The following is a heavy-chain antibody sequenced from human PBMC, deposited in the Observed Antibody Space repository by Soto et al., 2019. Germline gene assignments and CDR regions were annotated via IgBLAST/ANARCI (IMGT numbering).Heavy chain of an antibody. Sequence: SETLSLTCTVSGGSISSSSYYWGWIRQPPGKGLEWIGSIYYSGSTYYNPSLKSRVTISVDTSKNQFSLKLSSVTAADTAVYYCARHYYGSGSYYTPFYYHYWGDAILITV. CDR1: GGSISSSSYY. CDR3: ARHYYGSGSYYTPFYYHY. D-gene: IGHD3-10*01. CDR2: IYYSGST. V-gene: IGHV4-39*01. J-gene: IGHJ4*01.